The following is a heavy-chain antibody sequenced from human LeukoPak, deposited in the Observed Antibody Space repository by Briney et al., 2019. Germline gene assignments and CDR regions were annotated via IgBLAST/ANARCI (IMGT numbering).Heavy chain of an antibody. CDR2: ISAYNGNT. CDR1: GYTFTSYG. Sequence: GASVKVSCKASGYTFTSYGISWVRQAPGQGLEWMGWISAYNGNTNYAQKLQGRVTMTTDTSTSTAYMELRSLRSDDTAVYYCARDLPHYYDSSGKGAFDIWGQGTMVTVSS. J-gene: IGHJ3*02. V-gene: IGHV1-18*01. CDR3: ARDLPHYYDSSGKGAFDI. D-gene: IGHD3-22*01.